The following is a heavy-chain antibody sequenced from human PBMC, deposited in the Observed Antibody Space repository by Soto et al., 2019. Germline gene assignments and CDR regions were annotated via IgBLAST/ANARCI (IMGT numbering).Heavy chain of an antibody. Sequence: SETLSLTCTVSGGSISSYYWSWIRQPPGKGLEWIGYIYYSGSTNYNPSLKSRVTISVDTSKNQFSLKLSSVTAADTAVYYCARGTNTMVRGLPQPGAFDIWGQGTMVTVSS. CDR2: IYYSGST. J-gene: IGHJ3*02. CDR1: GGSISSYY. D-gene: IGHD3-10*01. CDR3: ARGTNTMVRGLPQPGAFDI. V-gene: IGHV4-59*08.